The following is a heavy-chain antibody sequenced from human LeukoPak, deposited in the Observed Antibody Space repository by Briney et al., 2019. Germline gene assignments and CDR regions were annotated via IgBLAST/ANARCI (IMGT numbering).Heavy chain of an antibody. Sequence: SETLSLTCTVSGGSVSSGSYYWSWIRQPPGKGPEWIGYIYYSGSTNYNPSLKSRVTISVDTSKNQFSLKVSSVTAGGTGVYYCAGGSGSYYHYGMDVWGKGTTVTVSS. V-gene: IGHV4-61*01. D-gene: IGHD3-10*01. CDR2: IYYSGST. CDR3: AGGSGSYYHYGMDV. J-gene: IGHJ6*01. CDR1: GGSVSSGSYY.